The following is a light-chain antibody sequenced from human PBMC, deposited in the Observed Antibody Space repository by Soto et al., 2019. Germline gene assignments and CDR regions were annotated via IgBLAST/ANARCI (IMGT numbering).Light chain of an antibody. CDR2: SNN. J-gene: IGLJ3*02. V-gene: IGLV1-44*01. CDR3: AAWDDSLNGLWV. Sequence: QSVLTQPPSASGTPGQRVTISCSGSSSNIGRNTVNWYQQLPGTAPKLLIYSNNQRPSGVHDRFSGSKSGTSASLAISGLQSEDEADYYCAAWDDSLNGLWVFGGGTKLTVL. CDR1: SSNIGRNT.